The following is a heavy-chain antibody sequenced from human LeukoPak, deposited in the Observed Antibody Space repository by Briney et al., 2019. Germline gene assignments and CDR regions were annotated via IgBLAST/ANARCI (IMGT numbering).Heavy chain of an antibody. J-gene: IGHJ6*02. CDR2: ICYSGST. Sequence: PSETLSLTCTVSGGSISSSSYYWGWIRQPPGKGLEWIGSICYSGSTYYNPSLKSRVTISVDTSKNQFSLKLSSVTAADTAVYYCARDGVEDGYHGYGMDVWGQGTTVTVSS. CDR3: ARDGVEDGYHGYGMDV. V-gene: IGHV4-39*07. CDR1: GGSISSSSYY. D-gene: IGHD5-24*01.